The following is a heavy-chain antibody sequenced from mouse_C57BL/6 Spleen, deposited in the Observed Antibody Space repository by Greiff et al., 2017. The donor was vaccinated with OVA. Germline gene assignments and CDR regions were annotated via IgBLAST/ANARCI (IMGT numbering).Heavy chain of an antibody. D-gene: IGHD1-1*01. Sequence: EVQLQQSGPVLVKPGASVKMSCKASGYTFTDYYMNWVKQSHGKSLEWIGVINPYNGGTSYNQKFTGKATLTVDKSSSTAYMELNSLTSEDSAVYYCARCRYGSSYGYFDYWGQGTTLTVSS. J-gene: IGHJ2*01. CDR1: GYTFTDYY. V-gene: IGHV1-19*01. CDR2: INPYNGGT. CDR3: ARCRYGSSYGYFDY.